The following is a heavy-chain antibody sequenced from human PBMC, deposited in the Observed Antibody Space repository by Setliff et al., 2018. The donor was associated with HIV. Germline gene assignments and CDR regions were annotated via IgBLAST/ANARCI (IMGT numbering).Heavy chain of an antibody. CDR2: IYHSGST. J-gene: IGHJ3*02. D-gene: IGHD6-13*01. CDR1: GDSINSGDYY. CDR3: ARADSSSWFFATFDI. V-gene: IGHV4-30-4*01. Sequence: SETLSLTCTVSGDSINSGDYYWSWIRQPPGKGLEWIGYIYHSGSTHYNPSLNSRVAFSVDTSKNQFSLKLYSVTVADTAFYYCARADSSSWFFATFDIWGQGTMDTVSS.